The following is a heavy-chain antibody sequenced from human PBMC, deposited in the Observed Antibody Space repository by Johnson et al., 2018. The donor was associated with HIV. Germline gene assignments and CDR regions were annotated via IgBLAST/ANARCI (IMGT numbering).Heavy chain of an antibody. V-gene: IGHV3-30-3*01. CDR1: GFTFSSYA. Sequence: VQLVESGGGVVQPGRSLRLSCAVSGFTFSSYAMHWVRQAPGEGLEWVAVISYDGSNKYYADSVKGRFTIFRDNSKNTLYLQMNRLRPEDTAVYYCASVLWGVRGGYEWGSLDIWGQGTVVTVSS. D-gene: IGHD5-12*01. CDR2: ISYDGSNK. CDR3: ASVLWGVRGGYEWGSLDI. J-gene: IGHJ3*02.